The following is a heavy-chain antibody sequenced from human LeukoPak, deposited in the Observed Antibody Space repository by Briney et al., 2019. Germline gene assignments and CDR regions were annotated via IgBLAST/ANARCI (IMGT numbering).Heavy chain of an antibody. V-gene: IGHV1-2*02. CDR3: ARVPDGYSMYCFDY. CDR2: INPKSGGT. CDR1: GYTFTGYY. Sequence: GASVRLSCKASGYTFTGYYMNWIRQAPGQGLEWMGWINPKSGGTNYAQKFQGRVTMTRDTSISTAYMELSRLRSDDTAVYYCARVPDGYSMYCFDYWGQGTLVTVSS. J-gene: IGHJ4*02. D-gene: IGHD5-24*01.